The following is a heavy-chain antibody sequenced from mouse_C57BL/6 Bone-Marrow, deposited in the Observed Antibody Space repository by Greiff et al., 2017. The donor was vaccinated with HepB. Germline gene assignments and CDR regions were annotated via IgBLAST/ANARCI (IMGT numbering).Heavy chain of an antibody. CDR1: GYAFSSYW. CDR2: MYPGDGDT. D-gene: IGHD1-1*01. Sequence: QVQLQQSGAELVKPGASVKISCKASGYAFSSYWMNWVKQRPGKGLEWIGQMYPGDGDTNYNGKFKGKATLTADKSSSTAYMQLSSLTSEDSAVYFCARGRGNYGSTMDYWGQGTSVTVSS. J-gene: IGHJ4*01. V-gene: IGHV1-80*01. CDR3: ARGRGNYGSTMDY.